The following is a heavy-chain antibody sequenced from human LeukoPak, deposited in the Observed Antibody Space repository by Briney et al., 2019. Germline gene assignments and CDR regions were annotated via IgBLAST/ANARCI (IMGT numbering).Heavy chain of an antibody. Sequence: SETLSLTCTVSGGSISSSSYYWGWIRQPPGKGLEWIGSIYYSGSTYYNPSLKSRVTISVDTSKNQFSLKLSSVSAADTAVYYCARQSGYYDSSGYYRYFDYWGQGTLVTVSS. CDR2: IYYSGST. CDR1: GGSISSSSYY. V-gene: IGHV4-39*01. D-gene: IGHD3-22*01. CDR3: ARQSGYYDSSGYYRYFDY. J-gene: IGHJ4*02.